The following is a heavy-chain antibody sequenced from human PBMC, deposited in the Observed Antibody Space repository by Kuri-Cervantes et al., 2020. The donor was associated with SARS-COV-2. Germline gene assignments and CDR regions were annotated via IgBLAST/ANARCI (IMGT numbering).Heavy chain of an antibody. CDR3: ARGDIVVVPRPYYYYMDV. Sequence: SVKVSCKASGYTFTSYGISWVRQAPGQGLEWMGRIIPILGTANYAQKFQGRVTITADKSTSTAYMELSSLRSEDTAVYYCARGDIVVVPRPYYYYMDVWSKGTTVTVSS. CDR2: IIPILGTA. D-gene: IGHD2-2*01. CDR1: GYTFTSYG. V-gene: IGHV1-69*04. J-gene: IGHJ6*03.